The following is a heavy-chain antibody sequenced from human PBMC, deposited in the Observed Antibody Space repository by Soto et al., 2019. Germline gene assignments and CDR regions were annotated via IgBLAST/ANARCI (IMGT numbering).Heavy chain of an antibody. CDR3: ARSSTIIVLISWFDP. D-gene: IGHD2-8*01. Sequence: GGSLRLSCAASGFTFSSYAMHWVRQAPGKGLEWVAVISYDGSNKYYADSVKGRFTISRDNSKNTLYLQMNSLRAEDTAVYYCARSSTIIVLISWFDPWGQGTLVTVSS. J-gene: IGHJ5*02. CDR2: ISYDGSNK. V-gene: IGHV3-30-3*01. CDR1: GFTFSSYA.